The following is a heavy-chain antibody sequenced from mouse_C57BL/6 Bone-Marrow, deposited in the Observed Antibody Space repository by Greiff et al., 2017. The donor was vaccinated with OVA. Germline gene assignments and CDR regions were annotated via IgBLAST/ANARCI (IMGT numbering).Heavy chain of an antibody. CDR2: ISSGGSYT. V-gene: IGHV5-6*02. D-gene: IGHD1-1*01. CDR1: GFTFSSYG. CDR3: AREGTTVKDY. Sequence: EVMLVESGGDLVKPGGSLKLSCAASGFTFSSYGMSWVRQTTDKRLEWVATISSGGSYTYYPDSVKGRFTISRDNAKNTLYLQISSLKSEDTAMYYCAREGTTVKDYWGQGTTLTVSS. J-gene: IGHJ2*01.